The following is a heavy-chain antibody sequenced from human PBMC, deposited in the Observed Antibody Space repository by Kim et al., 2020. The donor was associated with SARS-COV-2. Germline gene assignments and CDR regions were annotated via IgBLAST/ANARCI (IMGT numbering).Heavy chain of an antibody. D-gene: IGHD1-26*01. V-gene: IGHV1-18*01. CDR2: VTPYDGNS. J-gene: IGHJ4*02. CDR3: ARGYSGSYDY. Sequence: ASVKVSCKSSGYTFIDFPINWVRQAPGQGLEWMGWVTPYDGNSVSAERLQGRLTMTTDTSTNTAYMELRSLKSDDTAVYYCARGYSGSYDYWGQGTLVTVSS. CDR1: GYTFIDFP.